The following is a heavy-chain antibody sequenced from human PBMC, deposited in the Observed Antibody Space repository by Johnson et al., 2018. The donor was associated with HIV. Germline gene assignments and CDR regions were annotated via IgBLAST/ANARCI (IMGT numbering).Heavy chain of an antibody. D-gene: IGHD5-12*01. V-gene: IGHV3-13*01. CDR1: GFPSSHFD. Sequence: VQLVESGGDLVQPGASLRLSCAASGFPSSHFDMHWVRQDIGLRLEWVSGIATAGNTYYAVSVKCRFTISRENAKNSLYLQVKSLTAGDSALYYCARGSYDGDAFDIWGRGTMVTVSS. CDR2: IATAGNT. J-gene: IGHJ3*02. CDR3: ARGSYDGDAFDI.